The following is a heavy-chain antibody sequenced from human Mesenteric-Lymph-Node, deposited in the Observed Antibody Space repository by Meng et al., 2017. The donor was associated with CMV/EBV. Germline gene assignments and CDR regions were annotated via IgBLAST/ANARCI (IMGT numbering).Heavy chain of an antibody. D-gene: IGHD3-22*01. CDR2: IYYSGST. V-gene: IGHV4-61*05. J-gene: IGHJ4*02. Sequence: SETLSLTCTVSGYSITTNSYYWAWIRQPPGKGLEWIGYIYYSGSTNYNPSLKSRVTISVDTSKNQFSLNLSSVTAADTAVYYCARTYYDSSGYALDNWGQGTLVTVSS. CDR1: GYSITTNSYY. CDR3: ARTYYDSSGYALDN.